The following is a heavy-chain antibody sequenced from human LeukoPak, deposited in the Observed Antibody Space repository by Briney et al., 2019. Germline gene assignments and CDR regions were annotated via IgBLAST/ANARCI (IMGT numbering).Heavy chain of an antibody. Sequence: GGSLRLSCAAFEFTFSNYWMSWVRQAPGKGLEWVSAITGSGGSTYYADSVKGRFTISRDNSKNTLYLQMNSLRAEDTAVYYCAKSGYNRFDYWGQGTLVTVSS. V-gene: IGHV3-23*01. CDR3: AKSGYNRFDY. CDR2: ITGSGGST. D-gene: IGHD5-24*01. J-gene: IGHJ4*02. CDR1: EFTFSNYW.